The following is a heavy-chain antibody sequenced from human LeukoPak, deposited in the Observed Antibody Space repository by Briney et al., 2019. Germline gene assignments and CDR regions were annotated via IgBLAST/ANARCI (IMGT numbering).Heavy chain of an antibody. Sequence: GGSLRLSCAASGFTFSRYAMSWVRQAPGKGLEWVSAISGSGGSTYYADSVKGRFTISRDNSKNTLYLQMNSLRAEDTAVYYCAKAYSGGYYYGDYGGQGPLVTVPS. J-gene: IGHJ4*02. CDR2: ISGSGGST. CDR1: GFTFSRYA. CDR3: AKAYSGGYYYGDY. D-gene: IGHD3-22*01. V-gene: IGHV3-23*01.